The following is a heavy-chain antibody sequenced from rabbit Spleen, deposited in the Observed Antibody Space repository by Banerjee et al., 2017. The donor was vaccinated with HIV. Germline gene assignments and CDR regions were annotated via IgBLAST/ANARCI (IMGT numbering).Heavy chain of an antibody. J-gene: IGHJ3*01. CDR3: ARLSSDWTYLEL. CDR2: IYTTGTWT. CDR1: GFSFSDRDV. V-gene: IGHV1S45*01. Sequence: LEESGGGLVQPEGSLTLTCKASGFSFSDRDVMCWVRQAPGKGLEWIACIYTTGTWTYYASWAKGRFTISKTSTTVTLQMTSLTAADTATYFCARLSSDWTYLELWGQGTLVTVS. D-gene: IGHD8-1*01.